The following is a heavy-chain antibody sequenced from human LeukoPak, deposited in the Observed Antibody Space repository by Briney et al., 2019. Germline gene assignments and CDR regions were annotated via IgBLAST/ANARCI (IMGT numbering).Heavy chain of an antibody. Sequence: GGSLRLSCAASGFTVSSNYMSWVRQAPGKGLEWVSVIYSGGSTYYADSVKGRFAISRDNSKSTLYLQMNSLRAEDTALYYCAKTQYCTDCLAEFDYWGQGTLVTVSS. D-gene: IGHD2-8*02. J-gene: IGHJ4*02. CDR2: IYSGGST. CDR3: AKTQYCTDCLAEFDY. V-gene: IGHV3-53*01. CDR1: GFTVSSNY.